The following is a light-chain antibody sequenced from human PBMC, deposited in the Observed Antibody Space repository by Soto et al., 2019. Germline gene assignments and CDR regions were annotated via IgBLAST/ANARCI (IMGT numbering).Light chain of an antibody. V-gene: IGKV3-15*01. Sequence: EIVMTQSPATLSVSPGERATLSCRASLSVGSNLAWYQQRPGQAPRLLIYGASTRATGIPVRFSGSGSGTEFTLTISSLQSEDFGFYYCQQYNKWPLFTFGPGTRVDMK. CDR3: QQYNKWPLFT. CDR2: GAS. J-gene: IGKJ3*01. CDR1: LSVGSN.